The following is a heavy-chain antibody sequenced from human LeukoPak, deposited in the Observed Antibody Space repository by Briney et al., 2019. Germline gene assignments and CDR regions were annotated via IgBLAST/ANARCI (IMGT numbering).Heavy chain of an antibody. D-gene: IGHD5-18*01. CDR2: INHSGST. V-gene: IGHV4-34*01. CDR1: GGSFSGYY. Sequence: SETLSLTCAVYGGSFSGYYWSWIRQPPGKGLEWIGEINHSGSTNYNPSLKSRVTISVDTSKNQFSLKLSSVTAADTAVYYCARHRIVRPSGGYSYGYEVDYWGQGTLVTVSS. J-gene: IGHJ4*02. CDR3: ARHRIVRPSGGYSYGYEVDY.